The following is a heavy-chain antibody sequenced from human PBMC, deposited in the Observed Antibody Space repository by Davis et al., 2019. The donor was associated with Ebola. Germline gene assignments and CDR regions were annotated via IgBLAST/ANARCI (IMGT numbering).Heavy chain of an antibody. D-gene: IGHD2-15*01. CDR2: ITGSGGST. J-gene: IGHJ4*02. CDR1: GFTLRNYA. Sequence: PGGSLRLSCADSGFTLRNYAMSWVRQAPGKGLEWVSGITGSGGSTYYADSVKGRFTISRDNSKNTLHLQMNSLTAVDTAIYYCAKGDVDATGAYDSWGQGTLVTVSS. CDR3: AKGDVDATGAYDS. V-gene: IGHV3-23*01.